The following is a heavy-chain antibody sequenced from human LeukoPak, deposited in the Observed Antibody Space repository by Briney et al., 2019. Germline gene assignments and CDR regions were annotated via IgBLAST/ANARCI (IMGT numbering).Heavy chain of an antibody. J-gene: IGHJ4*02. CDR3: ARLPAYCSSTSCYYDY. CDR1: GFTFSSYS. Sequence: GGSLRLSCAASGFTFSSYSMNWVRQAPGKGLEWVSYISSASGSIYYAHSVKGRFIFSRDNAKNSLFLQMNSLRAEDTAVYYCARLPAYCSSTSCYYDYWGQGTLVIVSS. V-gene: IGHV3-48*04. D-gene: IGHD2-2*01. CDR2: ISSASGSI.